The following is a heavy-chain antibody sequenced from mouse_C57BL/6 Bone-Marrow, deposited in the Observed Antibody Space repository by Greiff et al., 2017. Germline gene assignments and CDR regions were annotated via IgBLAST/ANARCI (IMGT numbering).Heavy chain of an antibody. CDR2: IDPENGDT. D-gene: IGHD2-4*01. CDR3: TTLVGYDYDGVDY. J-gene: IGHJ2*01. V-gene: IGHV14-4*01. Sequence: EVQLQQSGAELVRPGASVKLSCTASGFNIKDDYMHWVKQRPEQGLEWIGWIDPENGDTEYSSKFQGKATITAYTSSNTAYLQLSSLTSEDTAVYYCTTLVGYDYDGVDYWGQGTTLTVSS. CDR1: GFNIKDDY.